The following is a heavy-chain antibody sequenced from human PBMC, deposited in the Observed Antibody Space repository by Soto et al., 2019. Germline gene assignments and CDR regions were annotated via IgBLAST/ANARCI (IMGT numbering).Heavy chain of an antibody. V-gene: IGHV4-4*07. CDR3: AGIGEEVYYGMEV. CDR2: IYSSGFT. D-gene: IGHD2-21*01. J-gene: IGHJ6*02. CDR1: AGFIRKYY. Sequence: SETLSLTCSVSAGFIRKYYWNLVRQPAGKGLEWIGRIYSSGFTSYNPSLTSRVTMLIDTSENEVSLKLDSVTAADTAVYYCAGIGEEVYYGMEVWGQGTTVTVSS.